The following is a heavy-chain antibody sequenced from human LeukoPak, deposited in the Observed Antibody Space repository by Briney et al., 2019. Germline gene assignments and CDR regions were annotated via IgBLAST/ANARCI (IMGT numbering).Heavy chain of an antibody. D-gene: IGHD6-13*01. CDR1: GFTFNNYS. CDR2: ISGGGTT. Sequence: GGSLRLSCETSGFTFNNYSVSWVRQAPGKGLEWVSSISGGGTTYYADSVKGRFTISRDSSQNTLYLQMNSLRAEDAAVYFCARGWSSVSYYFQCWGQGTLVTVSS. CDR3: ARGWSSVSYYFQC. V-gene: IGHV3-23*01. J-gene: IGHJ4*02.